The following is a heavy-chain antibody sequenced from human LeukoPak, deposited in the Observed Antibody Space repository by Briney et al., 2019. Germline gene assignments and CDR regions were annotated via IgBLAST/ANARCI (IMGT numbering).Heavy chain of an antibody. V-gene: IGHV4-39*07. CDR3: ARARITIYSSRHYFDY. D-gene: IGHD6-13*01. CDR2: VYYSGST. Sequence: SETLSLTCTVSGDSMDTKVYYWGWIRHTPGKGLEWIGTVYYSGSTDYNPSLKSRVTISGDTSKNQFSLSLSSVTPEDTAVYYCARARITIYSSRHYFDYWGQGTLVTVSS. CDR1: GDSMDTKVYY. J-gene: IGHJ4*02.